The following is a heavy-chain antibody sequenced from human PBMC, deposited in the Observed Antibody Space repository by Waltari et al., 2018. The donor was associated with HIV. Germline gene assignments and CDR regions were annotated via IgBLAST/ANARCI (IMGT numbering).Heavy chain of an antibody. CDR1: GLPVSNYT. Sequence: EVQLVESGGGWVQPGGSVVLYCAASGLPVSNYTMNWVRQDPGEGLEWVSYISRSSSSIFYADSVKGRFTISRDNAKNSLYLQMNSLRVEDTAVYYCARDINGGWGYWGQGTLVTVAS. CDR2: ISRSSSSI. D-gene: IGHD7-27*01. CDR3: ARDINGGWGY. J-gene: IGHJ4*02. V-gene: IGHV3-48*01.